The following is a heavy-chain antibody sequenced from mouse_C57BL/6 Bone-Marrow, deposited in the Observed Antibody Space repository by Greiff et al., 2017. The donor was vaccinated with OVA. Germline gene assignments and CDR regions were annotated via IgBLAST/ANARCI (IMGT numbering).Heavy chain of an antibody. D-gene: IGHD1-1*01. Sequence: EVQLVESGGGLVKPGGSLKLSCAASGFTFSSYAMSWVRQTPEKRLEWVATLSDGGSYTYYPDNVKGRFTISRDNAKNNLYLQMSHLKSEDTAMYYCAREGRYYYGPYYVDYWGKGTTLTVAS. CDR2: LSDGGSYT. CDR1: GFTFSSYA. J-gene: IGHJ2*01. CDR3: AREGRYYYGPYYVDY. V-gene: IGHV5-4*01.